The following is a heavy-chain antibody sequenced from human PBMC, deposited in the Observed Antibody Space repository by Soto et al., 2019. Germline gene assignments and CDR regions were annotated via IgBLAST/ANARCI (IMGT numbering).Heavy chain of an antibody. CDR1: GFTFSSYS. D-gene: IGHD6-19*01. J-gene: IGHJ4*02. V-gene: IGHV3-21*01. CDR3: ARDSRYSSTAFDY. CDR2: ISSSSSYI. Sequence: GGSLRLSCAASGFTFSSYSMNWVRQAPGKGLEWVSSISSSSSYIYYADSVKGRFTISRDNAKNSLYLQMNSLRAEDTAVYYCARDSRYSSTAFDYWGQGTLVTVSS.